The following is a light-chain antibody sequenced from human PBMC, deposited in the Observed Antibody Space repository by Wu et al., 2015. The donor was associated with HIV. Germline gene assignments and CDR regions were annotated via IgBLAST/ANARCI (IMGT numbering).Light chain of an antibody. V-gene: IGKV3-15*01. CDR2: GSF. CDR3: QQYNNWPPWT. Sequence: EVVMTQSPATLSVSPGERATLSCRTSQSVSNSLAWYQHKPGQGPRLLIYGSFTRASGTPARFSGSGSGTEFTLTISSMQSEDFAVYYCQQYNNWPPWTFGQGTKVEIK. J-gene: IGKJ1*01. CDR1: QSVSNS.